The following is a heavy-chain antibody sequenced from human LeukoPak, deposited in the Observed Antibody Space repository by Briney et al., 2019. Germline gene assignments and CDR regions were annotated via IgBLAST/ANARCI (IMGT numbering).Heavy chain of an antibody. D-gene: IGHD5-24*01. CDR2: IWFDGSKK. J-gene: IGHJ4*02. V-gene: IGHV3-33*01. Sequence: PGGSLRLSCLASGFIFNSYGMRWVRQAPGKGLEWVAVIWFDGSKKYYADSVKGRFTISRDDPKSTLYLQMDSLRAEDTAVYFCARDRINFFDYWGQGALVTVSS. CDR1: GFIFNSYG. CDR3: ARDRINFFDY.